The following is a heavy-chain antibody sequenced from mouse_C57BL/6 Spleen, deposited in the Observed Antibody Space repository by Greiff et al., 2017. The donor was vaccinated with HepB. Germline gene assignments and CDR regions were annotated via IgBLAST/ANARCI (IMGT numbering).Heavy chain of an antibody. CDR3: TRSAY. Sequence: VHLVESGAELVRPGASVTLSCKASGYTFTDYEMHWVKQTPVHGLEWIGAIDPETGGTAYNQKFKGKAILTADKSSSTAYMELRSLTSEDSAVYYCTRSAYWGQGTLVTVSA. CDR2: IDPETGGT. J-gene: IGHJ3*01. CDR1: GYTFTDYE. V-gene: IGHV1-15*01.